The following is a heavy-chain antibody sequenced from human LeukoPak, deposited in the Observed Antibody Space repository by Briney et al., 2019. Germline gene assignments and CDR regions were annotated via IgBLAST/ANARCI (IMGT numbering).Heavy chain of an antibody. Sequence: PGGSLRLSCAASGFTFSNFAIRWVRQAPGKGLQWVSAISDSGGGTFYAHSVKGRFTISRDNSKNTLYLQMNSLRAEDTAVYYCAKVGVGWVAFEYWGQGTLVTVSS. J-gene: IGHJ4*02. CDR1: GFTFSNFA. CDR2: ISDSGGGT. V-gene: IGHV3-23*01. CDR3: AKVGVGWVAFEY. D-gene: IGHD3-16*01.